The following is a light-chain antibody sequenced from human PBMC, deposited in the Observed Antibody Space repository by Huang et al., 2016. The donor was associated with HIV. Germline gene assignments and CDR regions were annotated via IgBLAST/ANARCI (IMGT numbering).Light chain of an antibody. Sequence: DIQMTQSPSSLYASVGDRVNITCRANQSISNFLNWDQQKPGKAPKLLIYTASNLQIGVPSRFSGSGSGTDFTLTISSLQPEDFATFYCQQSYTTPDTFGPGTKLDIK. V-gene: IGKV1-39*01. CDR2: TAS. J-gene: IGKJ3*01. CDR1: QSISNF. CDR3: QQSYTTPDT.